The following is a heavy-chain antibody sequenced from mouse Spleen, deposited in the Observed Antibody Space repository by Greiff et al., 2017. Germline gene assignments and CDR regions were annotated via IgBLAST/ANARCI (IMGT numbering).Heavy chain of an antibody. J-gene: IGHJ2*01. CDR3: ARCGGNYSFDY. D-gene: IGHD2-1*01. V-gene: IGHV1-81*01. CDR1: GYTFTSYG. CDR2: IYPRSGNT. Sequence: QVHVKQSGAELARPGASVKLSCKASGYTFTSYGISWVKQRTGQGLEWIGEIYPRSGNTYYNEKFKGKATLTADKSSSTAYMELRSLTSEDSAVYFCARCGGNYSFDYWGQGTTLTVSS.